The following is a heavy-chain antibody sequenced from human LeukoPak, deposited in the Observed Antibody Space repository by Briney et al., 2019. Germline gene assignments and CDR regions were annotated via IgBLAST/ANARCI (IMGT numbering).Heavy chain of an antibody. CDR1: GFTLSSYS. D-gene: IGHD3-22*01. J-gene: IGHJ4*02. CDR2: ISSSSSYI. CDR3: ARGSTYYDSSGQVPFDY. Sequence: PGGSLRLSCAASGFTLSSYSMNWVRQAPGKGLEWVSSISSSSSYIYYADSVKGRFTISRDNAKNSLYLQMNSLRAEDTAVYYCARGSTYYDSSGQVPFDYWGQGTLVTVSS. V-gene: IGHV3-21*01.